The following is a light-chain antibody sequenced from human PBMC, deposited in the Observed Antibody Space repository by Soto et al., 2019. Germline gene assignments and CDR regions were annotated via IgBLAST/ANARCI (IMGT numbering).Light chain of an antibody. CDR3: QQYYSYPPIT. Sequence: AIRMTQSPSSLSASTGDRVTITCRASQGISSYLAWYQQKPGKAPKLLIYAASTLQSGVPSRFSGSGSGTDFTLTISCLQSEDFATYYCQQYYSYPPITFGPGTRLEIK. CDR1: QGISSY. CDR2: AAS. V-gene: IGKV1-8*01. J-gene: IGKJ5*01.